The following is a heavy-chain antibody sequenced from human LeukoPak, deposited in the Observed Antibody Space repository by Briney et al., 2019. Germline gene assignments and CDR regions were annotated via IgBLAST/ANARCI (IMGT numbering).Heavy chain of an antibody. V-gene: IGHV3-23*01. CDR2: LHGAGGGT. Sequence: GGSLRLSCAGSGLTLSTYGMTWVRQSPGRGLEWVSSLHGAGGGTFYADSAKGRFTISRDDSKNTLYLQMNSLRAEDTAIYYCAKDPNGDYIGAFDNWGQGTMVTVSS. D-gene: IGHD2-21*02. CDR3: AKDPNGDYIGAFDN. J-gene: IGHJ3*02. CDR1: GLTLSTYG.